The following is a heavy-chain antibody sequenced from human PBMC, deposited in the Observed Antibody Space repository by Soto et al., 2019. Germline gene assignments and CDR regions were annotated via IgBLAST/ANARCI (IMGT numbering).Heavy chain of an antibody. Sequence: ASVKVSCKASGGTFSSYASSWVRQAPGQGLEWMGGIIPIFGTANYAQKFQGRVTITADKSTSTAYMELSSLRSEDTAVYYCARDYYDSSGYYGYFEYWGQGALVTVSS. CDR3: ARDYYDSSGYYGYFEY. CDR1: GGTFSSYA. D-gene: IGHD3-22*01. CDR2: IIPIFGTA. V-gene: IGHV1-69*06. J-gene: IGHJ4*02.